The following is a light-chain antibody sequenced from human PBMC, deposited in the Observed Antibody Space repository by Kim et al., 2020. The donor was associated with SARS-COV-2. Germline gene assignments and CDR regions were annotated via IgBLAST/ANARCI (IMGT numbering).Light chain of an antibody. CDR2: GAY. Sequence: SVSPGETALLSCKASQRRSNYVAWYQMKPGQAPRVFIFGAYMRASGIPARFSGSGSGTDFTLSISSLQSEDSAFYYCQHYNDWPGTFGQGTKLEL. CDR1: QRRSNY. V-gene: IGKV3-15*01. J-gene: IGKJ2*01. CDR3: QHYNDWPGT.